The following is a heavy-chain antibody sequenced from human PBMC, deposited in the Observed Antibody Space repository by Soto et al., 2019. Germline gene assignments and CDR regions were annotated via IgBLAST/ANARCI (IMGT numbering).Heavy chain of an antibody. J-gene: IGHJ6*02. Sequence: GGSLRLSCAASGFTFSSYSMNWVRQAPGKGLEWVSSISSSSSYIYYADSVKGRFTISRDNAKNSLYLQMNSLRAEDTAVYYCERDLTHIVATIYYYYGMDVWGQGTTVTVSS. CDR2: ISSSSSYI. CDR1: GFTFSSYS. V-gene: IGHV3-21*01. D-gene: IGHD5-12*01. CDR3: ERDLTHIVATIYYYYGMDV.